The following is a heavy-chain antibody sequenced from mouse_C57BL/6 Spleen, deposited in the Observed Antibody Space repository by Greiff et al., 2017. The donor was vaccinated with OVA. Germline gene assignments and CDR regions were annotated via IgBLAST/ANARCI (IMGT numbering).Heavy chain of an antibody. V-gene: IGHV1-55*01. CDR1: GYTFTSYW. CDR2: IYPGSGST. D-gene: IGHD2-1*01. CDR3: ARSIYYGNGDAMDY. J-gene: IGHJ4*01. Sequence: QVQLQQPGAELVKPGASVKMSCKASGYTFTSYWITWVKQRPGQGLEWIGDIYPGSGSTHYNEKFTRKATLTVDTSSSTAYMQRSSLTSEDSAVYYGARSIYYGNGDAMDYWGKGTSVTVSS.